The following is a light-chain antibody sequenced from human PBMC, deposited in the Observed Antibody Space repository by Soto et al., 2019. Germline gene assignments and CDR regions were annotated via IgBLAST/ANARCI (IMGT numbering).Light chain of an antibody. CDR1: SSNIGAGYD. Sequence: VLTQPPSVSGAPGQRVTISCTGSSSNIGAGYDVHWYQQLPGTAPKLLIYGNSNRPSGVPDRFSGSKSGTSASLAITGLQAEDEADYYSQSYDSSLSGSYVFGTGTKVTVL. V-gene: IGLV1-40*01. CDR2: GNS. J-gene: IGLJ1*01. CDR3: QSYDSSLSGSYV.